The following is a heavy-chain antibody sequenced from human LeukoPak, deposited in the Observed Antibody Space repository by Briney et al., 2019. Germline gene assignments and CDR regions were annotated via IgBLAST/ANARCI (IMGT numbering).Heavy chain of an antibody. CDR1: GYTFTSYG. J-gene: IGHJ5*02. D-gene: IGHD1-26*01. Sequence: ASVKVSCKASGYTFTSYGISWVRQAPGQGLEWMGWINPNSGGTNYAQKFQGRVTMTRDTSISTAYMELSRLRSDDTAVYYCARGEKVGAKTKWFDPWGQGTLVTVSS. CDR3: ARGEKVGAKTKWFDP. V-gene: IGHV1-2*02. CDR2: INPNSGGT.